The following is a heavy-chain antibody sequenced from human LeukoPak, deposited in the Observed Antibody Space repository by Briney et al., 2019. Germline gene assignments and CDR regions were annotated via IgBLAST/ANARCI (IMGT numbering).Heavy chain of an antibody. V-gene: IGHV4-59*01. CDR3: ARATYYYDSSGSYVRYYFDY. Sequence: SETLSLTCSVSGGSINTTYWSWIRQPPGKGLEWIGNIHYSGSTTYNPSLKSRVTISVDTSKNQFSLKLSSVTAADTAVYYCARATYYYDSSGSYVRYYFDYWGQGTLVTVSS. CDR2: IHYSGST. J-gene: IGHJ4*02. D-gene: IGHD3-22*01. CDR1: GGSINTTY.